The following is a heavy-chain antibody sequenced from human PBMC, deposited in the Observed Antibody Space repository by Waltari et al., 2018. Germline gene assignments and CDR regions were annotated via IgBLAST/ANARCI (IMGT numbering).Heavy chain of an antibody. Sequence: QEHLLQSGGGVVHPGGSLRLSCEASGFIFSKYDMNWVRQAPGKGLEWVAVMVYDGSTGYYADSVKGRFTISRDNSKNTLHLQMNSLRAEDTALYYCAKDRSSDFYYGMDVWGQGTTVTVSS. CDR2: MVYDGSTG. CDR3: AKDRSSDFYYGMDV. CDR1: GFIFSKYD. D-gene: IGHD3-10*01. V-gene: IGHV3-33*06. J-gene: IGHJ6*02.